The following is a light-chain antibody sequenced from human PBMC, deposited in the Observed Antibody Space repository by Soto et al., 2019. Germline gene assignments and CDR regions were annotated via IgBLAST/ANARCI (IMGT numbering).Light chain of an antibody. CDR3: QHYNNWPLI. CDR1: QSVRSH. CDR2: GAS. J-gene: IGKJ4*01. V-gene: IGKV3-15*01. Sequence: EIVMTQSPATLSVSPGESAILSCRVSQSVRSHLAWYQQKSGQAPRLLIYGASTRATGIPARFSGYGSGTEFTLTISSVQSEDFAVYYCQHYNNWPLIFGGGSKVEIK.